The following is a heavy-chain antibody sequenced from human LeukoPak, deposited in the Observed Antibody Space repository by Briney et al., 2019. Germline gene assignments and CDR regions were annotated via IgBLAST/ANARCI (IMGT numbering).Heavy chain of an antibody. CDR3: AKDRSSLVDPNDAFDI. CDR1: GFTFSSYG. CDR2: IRYDGSNK. Sequence: PGGSLRLSCAASGFTFSSYGMHWVRQAPGKGLEWVAFIRYDGSNKYYADSVKGRFTISRDNSKNALYLQMNSLRAEDTAVYYCAKDRSSLVDPNDAFDIWGQGTMVTVSS. D-gene: IGHD2-15*01. J-gene: IGHJ3*02. V-gene: IGHV3-30*02.